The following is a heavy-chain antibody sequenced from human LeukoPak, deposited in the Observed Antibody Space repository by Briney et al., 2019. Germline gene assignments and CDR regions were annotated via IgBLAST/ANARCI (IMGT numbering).Heavy chain of an antibody. Sequence: GGSLRLSCAASGFTFSGSAMHWVRQASGKGLEWVGRIRSKANSYATAYAASVKGRFTISRDDSKNTAYLQMNSLKTEDTAVYYCRPTLGIAASLSDYWGQGTLVTVSS. D-gene: IGHD6-13*01. CDR3: RPTLGIAASLSDY. CDR1: GFTFSGSA. J-gene: IGHJ4*02. V-gene: IGHV3-73*01. CDR2: IRSKANSYAT.